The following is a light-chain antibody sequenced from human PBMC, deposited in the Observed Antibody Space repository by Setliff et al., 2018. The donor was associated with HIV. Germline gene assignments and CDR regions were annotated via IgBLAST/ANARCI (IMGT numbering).Light chain of an antibody. V-gene: IGLV2-11*01. CDR2: DVS. J-gene: IGLJ1*01. Sequence: QSALTQPRSVSGSPGQSVTISCTGISSDVGGYKHVSWYQQHPGKAPKLMIYDVSKRPSGVPDRFSGSKSGNTASLTISGLQAEDEADYYCSSYAGSYTLYVFGTGTKVTVL. CDR3: SSYAGSYTLYV. CDR1: SSDVGGYKH.